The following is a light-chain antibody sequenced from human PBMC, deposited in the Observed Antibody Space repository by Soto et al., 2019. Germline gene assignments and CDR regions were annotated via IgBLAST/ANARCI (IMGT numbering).Light chain of an antibody. CDR2: GAS. CDR3: QRRAKWPRT. CDR1: QSVGSY. Sequence: EIVLTQSPATLSLSPGERATLSCRASQSVGSYLAWYQHKPGQAPRLLIYGASNRATDIPGRFSGRGSGTGFTRTISSLESGDSAVYYCQRRAKWPRTFSQGTKLEIK. V-gene: IGKV3-11*01. J-gene: IGKJ2*01.